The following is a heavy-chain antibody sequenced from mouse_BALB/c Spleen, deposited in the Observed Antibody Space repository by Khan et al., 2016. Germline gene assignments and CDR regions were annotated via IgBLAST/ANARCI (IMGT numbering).Heavy chain of an antibody. CDR1: GYSITSDYA. CDR2: ISYSGST. CDR3: ARRYYGSSLWYFDV. V-gene: IGHV3-2*02. Sequence: EVQLQESEPGLVKPSQSLSLTCTVTGYSITSDYAWNWIRQFPGNKLEWMGYISYSGSTSYNPSLKSRISITRDTSKNQFFLQLNSVTTEDTATYYCARRYYGSSLWYFDVWGAGTTVTVSS. J-gene: IGHJ1*01. D-gene: IGHD1-1*01.